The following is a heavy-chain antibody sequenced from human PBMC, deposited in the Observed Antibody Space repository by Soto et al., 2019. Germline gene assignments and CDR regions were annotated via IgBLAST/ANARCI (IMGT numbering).Heavy chain of an antibody. CDR3: ATAYFKHLVRDY. Sequence: PGGSLRLSCAASGFTLNRYWMTWVRQAPGKGLEWVANINRDGSERYYEASVKGRFTIFRDNAKNSLYLQMNSLRAEDTAVYYCATAYFKHLVRDYWGQGTLLTVSS. CDR2: INRDGSER. V-gene: IGHV3-7*01. CDR1: GFTLNRYW. D-gene: IGHD6-6*01. J-gene: IGHJ4*02.